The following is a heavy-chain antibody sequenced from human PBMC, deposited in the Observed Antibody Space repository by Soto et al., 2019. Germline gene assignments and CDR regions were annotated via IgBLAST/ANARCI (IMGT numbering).Heavy chain of an antibody. D-gene: IGHD2-2*01. J-gene: IGHJ5*02. CDR2: ISSSGTTI. CDR1: GFPFSNFA. Sequence: EVQLLESGGGLEQPGGSLRLSCLASGFPFSNFAMNWVRQAPGKGLEWISYISSSGTTIYYADSVKGRFTISRDNTKNSLYFQMSSLRAEDTSLYYCASQPAVWHYSWFDPWGQGTLVTVSS. V-gene: IGHV3-48*03. CDR3: ASQPAVWHYSWFDP.